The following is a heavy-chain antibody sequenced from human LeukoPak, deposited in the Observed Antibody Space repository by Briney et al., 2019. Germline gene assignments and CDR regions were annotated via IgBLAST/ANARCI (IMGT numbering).Heavy chain of an antibody. Sequence: GGSLRLSCAASGFIFSRYNMNWVRQPPGKGREWVSSIISSSSYIYYADSVKGRFTISRDSSKNTLYLQMNSLRAEDAAVYYCAKAPVYDFWSGYPIFQHWGQGTLVTVSS. V-gene: IGHV3-21*04. CDR2: IISSSSYI. CDR1: GFIFSRYN. D-gene: IGHD3/OR15-3a*01. J-gene: IGHJ1*01. CDR3: AKAPVYDFWSGYPIFQH.